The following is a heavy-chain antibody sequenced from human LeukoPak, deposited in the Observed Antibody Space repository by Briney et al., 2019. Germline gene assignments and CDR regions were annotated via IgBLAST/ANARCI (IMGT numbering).Heavy chain of an antibody. V-gene: IGHV3-43*02. J-gene: IGHJ5*02. CDR1: GFTFDDYD. D-gene: IGHD5-18*01. CDR2: ISGDGGST. Sequence: GGSLRLSCAASGFTFDDYDMHWVRQAPGKGLEWVSLISGDGGSTYYADSVKGRFTISRDNSKNSLYLQMNSLRTEDTALYYGAKDRLDTAMVIQSWGQGTLVTVSS. CDR3: AKDRLDTAMVIQS.